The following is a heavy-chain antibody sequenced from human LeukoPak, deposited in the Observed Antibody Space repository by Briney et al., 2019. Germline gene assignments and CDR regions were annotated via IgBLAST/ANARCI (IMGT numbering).Heavy chain of an antibody. CDR1: GFTFSSYS. CDR3: ARGLYDSSGYPYYFDY. J-gene: IGHJ4*02. V-gene: IGHV3-21*01. CDR2: ISSSSSYI. Sequence: GGSLRLSCAASGFTFSSYSMSWVRQAPGKGLEWVSSISSSSSYIYYADSVKGRFTISRDNAKNSLYLQMNSLRAEDTAVYYCARGLYDSSGYPYYFDYWGQGTLVTVSS. D-gene: IGHD3-22*01.